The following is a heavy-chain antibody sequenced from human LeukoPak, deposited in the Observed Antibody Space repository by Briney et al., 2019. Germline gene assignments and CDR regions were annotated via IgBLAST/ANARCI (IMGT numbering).Heavy chain of an antibody. CDR2: MSSSGSST. CDR1: GFTFSNYA. Sequence: GGSLRLSCAASGFTFSNYAMNWVRQPPGKGLEWVSGMSSSGSSTYYADSVKGRLTISRDNSKNTVYLQMNSLRAEDTAVYYCARDRFCSGGNCYSHFDYWGQGTLVTVSS. CDR3: ARDRFCSGGNCYSHFDY. J-gene: IGHJ4*02. V-gene: IGHV3-23*01. D-gene: IGHD2-15*01.